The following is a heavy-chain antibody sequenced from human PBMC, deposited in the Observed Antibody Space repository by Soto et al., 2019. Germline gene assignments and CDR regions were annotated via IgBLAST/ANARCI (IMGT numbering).Heavy chain of an antibody. J-gene: IGHJ6*02. CDR1: GGSFSGYY. CDR2: INHSGST. CDR3: ARGRKVRMVGGVMGYYGMDV. Sequence: PSETLSLTCAVYGGSFSGYYLSWIRQPPGKGLEWIGEINHSGSTNYNPSLKSRVTISVDTSKNQFSLKLSSVTAADTAVYYCARGRKVRMVGGVMGYYGMDVWGQGTRVTVSS. D-gene: IGHD3-10*01. V-gene: IGHV4-34*01.